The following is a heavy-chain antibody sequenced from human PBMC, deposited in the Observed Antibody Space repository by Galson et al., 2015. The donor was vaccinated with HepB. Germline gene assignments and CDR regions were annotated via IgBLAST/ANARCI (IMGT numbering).Heavy chain of an antibody. J-gene: IGHJ4*02. Sequence: SLRLSCAASGFTFSDYAMSWVRQAPGKGLEWVSAVSGSGGTTYYADSVKGRFTISRDNSKNTLYLQMNSLRAEDTAVYYCAKEVITTIRGLIINGSLDYWGQGTLVTVSS. CDR3: AKEVITTIRGLIINGSLDY. D-gene: IGHD3-10*01. CDR1: GFTFSDYA. V-gene: IGHV3-23*01. CDR2: VSGSGGTT.